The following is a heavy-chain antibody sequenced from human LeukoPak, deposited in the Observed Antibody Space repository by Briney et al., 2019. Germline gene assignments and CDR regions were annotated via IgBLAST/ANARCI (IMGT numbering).Heavy chain of an antibody. V-gene: IGHV3-30-3*01. CDR2: ISYDGSNK. CDR3: AGGQYGMDV. Sequence: PGGSLRLSCAASGFTFSSYAMHWVRQAPGKGLEWVAVISYDGSNKYYADSVKGRFTISRDNSKNTLYLQMNSLRAEDTAVYYCAGGQYGMDVWGQGTTVTVSS. D-gene: IGHD6-25*01. J-gene: IGHJ6*02. CDR1: GFTFSSYA.